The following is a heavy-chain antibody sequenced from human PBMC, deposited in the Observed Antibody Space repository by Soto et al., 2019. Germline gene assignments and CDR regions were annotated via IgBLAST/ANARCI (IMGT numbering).Heavy chain of an antibody. CDR3: AREGAAAGLNWFDP. J-gene: IGHJ5*02. D-gene: IGHD6-13*01. CDR1: GGSISSGGYY. V-gene: IGHV4-31*03. CDR2: IYYSGST. Sequence: SETLSLTCTVSGGSISSGGYYWSWIRQHPGKGLEWIGYIYYSGSTYYNPSLRSRVTISVDTSKNQFSLKLSSVTAADTAVYYCAREGAAAGLNWFDPWGQGXLVTVSS.